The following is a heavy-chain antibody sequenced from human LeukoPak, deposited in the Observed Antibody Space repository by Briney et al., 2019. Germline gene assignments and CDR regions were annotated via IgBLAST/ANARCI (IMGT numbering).Heavy chain of an antibody. CDR3: AKALIGTGGYLEH. Sequence: GGSLRLSCAASGITFSSYGMYWVRQAPGKGLEWVAVISHDGNNKCYADSVKGRFTISRDNSKNTLYLQMNSLRAEDTALYFCAKALIGTGGYLEHWGQGTLVTVSS. CDR2: ISHDGNNK. V-gene: IGHV3-30*18. J-gene: IGHJ1*01. D-gene: IGHD6-19*01. CDR1: GITFSSYG.